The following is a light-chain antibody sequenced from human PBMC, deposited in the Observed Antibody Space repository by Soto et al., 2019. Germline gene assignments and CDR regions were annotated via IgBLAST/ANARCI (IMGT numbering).Light chain of an antibody. Sequence: DIQMTQSPSSLSASVGDRXTITCXASQGINNYVAWYQQKPGKAPKLLIYAASTLQSGVPSRFSGSGSGTDFTLTISSLQXXXVAXXXXXXYNSVPLFGPGTRVDIK. CDR1: QGINNY. CDR3: XXYNSVPL. V-gene: IGKV1-27*01. J-gene: IGKJ3*01. CDR2: AAS.